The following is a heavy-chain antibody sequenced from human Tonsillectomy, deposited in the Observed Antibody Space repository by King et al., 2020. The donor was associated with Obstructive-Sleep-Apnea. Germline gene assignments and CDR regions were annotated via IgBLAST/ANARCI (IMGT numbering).Heavy chain of an antibody. Sequence: QLQESGPGLVKPSETLSLTCTVSGDSISSSNNFWGWIRQPPGKGLEWIGSIYYSGSTYYNPSLKSRVTISVDTSKNQFSLKLSSVTAADTAVYYCARDVNGMSDYWGQGTLVTVSS. D-gene: IGHD1-26*01. CDR1: GDSISSSNNF. CDR2: IYYSGST. V-gene: IGHV4-39*07. J-gene: IGHJ4*02. CDR3: ARDVNGMSDY.